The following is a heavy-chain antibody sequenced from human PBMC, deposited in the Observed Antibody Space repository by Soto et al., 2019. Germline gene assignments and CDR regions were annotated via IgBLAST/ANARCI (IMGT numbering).Heavy chain of an antibody. J-gene: IGHJ4*02. CDR1: GYTFTSYA. CDR3: ARDVAAADY. Sequence: QVQLVQSGAEEKKPGASVKVSCKASGYTFTSYAMHWVRQAPGQRLEWMGWINAGNGNTKHSQKLQGRVTITTDTSASTAYMELSSLRPEDTAVYYCARDVAAADYWGQGTLVTVSS. V-gene: IGHV1-3*05. CDR2: INAGNGNT. D-gene: IGHD6-13*01.